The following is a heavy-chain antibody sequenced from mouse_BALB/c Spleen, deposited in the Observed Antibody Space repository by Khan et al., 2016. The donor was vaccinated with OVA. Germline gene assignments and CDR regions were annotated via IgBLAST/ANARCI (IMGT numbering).Heavy chain of an antibody. D-gene: IGHD3-1*01. CDR2: IRYDGNS. Sequence: EVQLQESGPGLVKPSQSLSLTCSVTGYSITSGYFWNWIRQFPGNKLEWMGYIRYDGNSNYNPSLKNRIPITRDTSKNQFFLKLKSVTPEDTATYYCARGGSSGPAWFAYWGQGTLVTVSA. V-gene: IGHV3-6*02. CDR3: ARGGSSGPAWFAY. CDR1: GYSITSGYF. J-gene: IGHJ3*01.